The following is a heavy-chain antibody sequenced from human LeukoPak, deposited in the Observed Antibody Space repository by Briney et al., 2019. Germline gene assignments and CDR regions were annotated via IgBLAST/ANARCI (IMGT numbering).Heavy chain of an antibody. J-gene: IGHJ4*02. CDR3: ARKSIEVSGRQPYDY. Sequence: SETLSLTCAVYGGSFSGYYWSWIRQPPGKGLEWIGEINHSGSTNYNPSLKSRVTISVDTSKTQFSLKLISVTAADTAVYYCARKSIEVSGRQPYDYWGQGTLVTVSS. V-gene: IGHV4-34*01. CDR2: INHSGST. D-gene: IGHD2-15*01. CDR1: GGSFSGYY.